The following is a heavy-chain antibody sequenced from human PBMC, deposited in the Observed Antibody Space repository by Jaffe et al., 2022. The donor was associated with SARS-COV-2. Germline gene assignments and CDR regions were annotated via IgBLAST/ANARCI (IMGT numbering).Heavy chain of an antibody. CDR2: IYTSGST. J-gene: IGHJ4*02. V-gene: IGHV4-61*02. CDR3: AREGSYGN. D-gene: IGHD5-18*01. Sequence: QVQLQESGPGLVKPSQTLSLTCTVSGGSISSGSYYWSWIRQPAGKGLEWIGRIYTSGSTNYNPSLKSRVTISLDTSKNQFSLKLSSVTAADTAVYYCAREGSYGNWGQGTLVTVSS. CDR1: GGSISSGSYY.